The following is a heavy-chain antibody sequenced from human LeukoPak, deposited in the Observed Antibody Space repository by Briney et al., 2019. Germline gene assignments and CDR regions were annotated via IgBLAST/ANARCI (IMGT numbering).Heavy chain of an antibody. D-gene: IGHD1-26*01. V-gene: IGHV3-66*02. Sequence: TGGSLRRSCAASGFAVSTNYLSWVRQALGKGLEWVSVIYSGGSTYYTDSVKGRFTISRDNSKNSLYLQMNSLRPEDTAVYYCARDQRSESYYPWGWFDPWGQGTLVTVSS. CDR2: IYSGGST. J-gene: IGHJ5*02. CDR3: ARDQRSESYYPWGWFDP. CDR1: GFAVSTNY.